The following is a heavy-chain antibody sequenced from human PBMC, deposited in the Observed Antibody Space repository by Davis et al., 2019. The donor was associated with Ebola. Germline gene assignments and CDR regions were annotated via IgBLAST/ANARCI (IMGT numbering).Heavy chain of an antibody. CDR3: ARDPTLTSGDHPDY. Sequence: GGSLRLSCAASGFTFSGSAMHWVRQTSGKGLEWVGRIRSKANSYATAYAASVKGRFTISRDDSKNTAYLQMNSLRAEDTAIYYCARDPTLTSGDHPDYWGQGTLVTVSS. D-gene: IGHD4-17*01. J-gene: IGHJ4*02. CDR1: GFTFSGSA. V-gene: IGHV3-73*01. CDR2: IRSKANSYAT.